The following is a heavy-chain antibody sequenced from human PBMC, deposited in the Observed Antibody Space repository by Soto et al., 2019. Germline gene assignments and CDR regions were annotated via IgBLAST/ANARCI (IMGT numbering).Heavy chain of an antibody. J-gene: IGHJ3*02. V-gene: IGHV3-66*01. D-gene: IGHD3-22*01. CDR2: VYTNGNT. Sequence: EVQVMESGGDLVQPGGSLRLSCEAAGFTVSRNYMSWVRQAPGKGLECVSVVYTNGNTYFADSVKGRFTVSRDNSRNTLYLQMNSLIVEDTAVYFCARSAAVIVGYAFETWGPGTMVTVSS. CDR1: GFTVSRNY. CDR3: ARSAAVIVGYAFET.